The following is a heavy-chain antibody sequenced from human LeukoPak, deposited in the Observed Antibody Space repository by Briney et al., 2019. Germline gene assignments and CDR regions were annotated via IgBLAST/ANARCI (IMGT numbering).Heavy chain of an antibody. Sequence: GASVKVSCKASGYTFTAYYMHWVRQAPGQGLEWMGWINPNTGGTIYAQKFQGRVTTTRDTSINTVYMELSRLRSDDTAVYYCAGRFSGYDLAEAFDIWGQGTMVTVSS. J-gene: IGHJ3*02. V-gene: IGHV1-2*02. CDR3: AGRFSGYDLAEAFDI. D-gene: IGHD5-12*01. CDR2: INPNTGGT. CDR1: GYTFTAYY.